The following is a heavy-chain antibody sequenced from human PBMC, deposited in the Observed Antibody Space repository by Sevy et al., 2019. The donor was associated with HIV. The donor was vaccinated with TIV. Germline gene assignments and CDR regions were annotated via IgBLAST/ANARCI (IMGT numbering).Heavy chain of an antibody. Sequence: SETLSLTCTVSGGSISSGDYYWSWIRQPPGKGLEWIGYIYYSGSTYYHPSLKSRVTISVDTSKNQFSLKLSSVTAADTAGYYCASYYYGSGPSWFDPWGQGTLVTVSS. CDR3: ASYYYGSGPSWFDP. CDR2: IYYSGST. J-gene: IGHJ5*02. D-gene: IGHD3-10*01. CDR1: GGSISSGDYY. V-gene: IGHV4-30-4*01.